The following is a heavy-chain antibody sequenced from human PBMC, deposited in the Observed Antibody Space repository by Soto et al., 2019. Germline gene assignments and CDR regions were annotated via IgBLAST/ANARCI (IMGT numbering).Heavy chain of an antibody. D-gene: IGHD2-2*01. V-gene: IGHV4-59*01. CDR2: ISNTGNT. CDR3: ARDSAVGSSKRGFEY. CDR1: GGSISGYY. J-gene: IGHJ4*02. Sequence: VQLQESGPRLVRPSETLSLSCTVSGGSISGYYWNWIRQPPGRGLEWICYISNTGNTNYNPSLKSRVAISVDTSKNQVSLNLRAVTAEDTALYYCARDSAVGSSKRGFEYWGQGTLVTVSS.